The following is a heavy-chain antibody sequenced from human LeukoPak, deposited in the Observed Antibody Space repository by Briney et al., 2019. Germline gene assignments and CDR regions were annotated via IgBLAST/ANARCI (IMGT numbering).Heavy chain of an antibody. CDR1: GYFINSNYY. CDR2: ISHSGST. Sequence: SETLSLNCTVSGYFINSNYYWGWIRQPPGKGLEWIATISHSGSTYYNPSLKSRVTISVETSKSQFSLKLSSVTAADTAVYYCARINTIMATFDYWGQGTLVTVSS. V-gene: IGHV4-38-2*02. D-gene: IGHD5-24*01. CDR3: ARINTIMATFDY. J-gene: IGHJ4*02.